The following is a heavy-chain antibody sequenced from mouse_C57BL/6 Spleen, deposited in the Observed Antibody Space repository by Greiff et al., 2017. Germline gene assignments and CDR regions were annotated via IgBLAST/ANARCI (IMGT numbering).Heavy chain of an antibody. CDR1: GFTFTDYY. CDR2: VRNKANGYTT. V-gene: IGHV7-3*01. J-gene: IGHJ3*01. Sequence: EVKLVESGGGLVQPGGSLSLSCAASGFTFTDYYMSWVRQPPGKALEWLGFVRNKANGYTTEYSASVKGRFTISRDNSQSILYLQMNALRAEDSATYYCARYDWFAYWGQGTLVTVSA. CDR3: ARYDWFAY.